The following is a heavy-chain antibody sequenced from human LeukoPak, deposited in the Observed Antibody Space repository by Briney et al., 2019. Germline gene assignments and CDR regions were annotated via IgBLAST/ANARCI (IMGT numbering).Heavy chain of an antibody. V-gene: IGHV4-4*02. CDR1: GHSITSNNW. Sequence: SETLSLTCAVSGHSITSNNWWSWVRQPPGKGLEWIGAVYHGGSTNYHPSLKSRVTITVDKSNNQFSLRLTSVTAADTAVYYCARDSDLTGYFSRFYYGLVVWGKGTTVTVSS. CDR2: VYHGGST. J-gene: IGHJ6*04. D-gene: IGHD3-9*01. CDR3: ARDSDLTGYFSRFYYGLVV.